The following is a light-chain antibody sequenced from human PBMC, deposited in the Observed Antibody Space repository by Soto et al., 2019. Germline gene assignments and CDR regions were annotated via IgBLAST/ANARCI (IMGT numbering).Light chain of an antibody. CDR3: SSYTSSSTYV. CDR1: SSDVGGYNY. Sequence: QSALTQPASLSGSPGQSITISCTGTSSDVGGYNYVSWYQQHPGKAPKLMIYEVSYRPSGVSNRFSGSKSGNTASLTVSGLQAEDEADYYCSSYTSSSTYVFGAGTKLTVL. J-gene: IGLJ1*01. CDR2: EVS. V-gene: IGLV2-14*01.